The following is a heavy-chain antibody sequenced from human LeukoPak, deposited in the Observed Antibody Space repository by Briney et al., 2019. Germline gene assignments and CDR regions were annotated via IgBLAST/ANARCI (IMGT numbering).Heavy chain of an antibody. CDR3: ARSQMDV. J-gene: IGHJ6*02. CDR1: GFIFSAYW. CDR2: INDDGTTT. V-gene: IGHV3-74*01. Sequence: TGGSLRLSCAASGFIFSAYWMLWVRQVPGKGLVWVSRINDDGTTTDYADSVKGRFTISRDNAKNTLYLQMSSLRAEDTAIYYCARSQMDVWGHGTTVTVSS.